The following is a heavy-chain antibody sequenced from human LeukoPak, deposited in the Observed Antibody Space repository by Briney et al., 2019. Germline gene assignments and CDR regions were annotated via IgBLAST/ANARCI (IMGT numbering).Heavy chain of an antibody. CDR2: ISGSGGSA. Sequence: PGGSLRLSCAASGFTFSSYAMSWVRQAPGKGLEWVSAISGSGGSAYYADSVKGRFTISRDNSKNTLYLQMDSLRAEDTAVCYCAKGPTIVGATGIDYWGQGTLVTVSS. V-gene: IGHV3-23*01. D-gene: IGHD1-26*01. J-gene: IGHJ4*02. CDR3: AKGPTIVGATGIDY. CDR1: GFTFSSYA.